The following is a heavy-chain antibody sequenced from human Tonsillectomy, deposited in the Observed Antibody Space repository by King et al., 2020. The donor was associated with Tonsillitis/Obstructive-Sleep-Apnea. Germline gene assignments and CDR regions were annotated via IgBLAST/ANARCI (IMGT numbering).Heavy chain of an antibody. Sequence: VQLVESGGGVVQPGRSLRLSCAASGFTFSSYGMHWVRQAPGKGLEWVAVIWYDGSNKYYADSVKGRFTISRDNSKNTLYLQMNSLRAEDTAVYYCARDGGLEDAFDIWGQGTMVTVSS. CDR1: GFTFSSYG. J-gene: IGHJ3*02. CDR2: IWYDGSNK. V-gene: IGHV3-33*01. CDR3: ARDGGLEDAFDI. D-gene: IGHD3-16*01.